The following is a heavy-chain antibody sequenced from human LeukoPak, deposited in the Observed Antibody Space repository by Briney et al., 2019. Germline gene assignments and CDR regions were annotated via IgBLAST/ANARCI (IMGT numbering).Heavy chain of an antibody. CDR3: ARAVRDRKYGYAFDI. D-gene: IGHD4-17*01. CDR1: GGSISSYY. Sequence: SETLFLTCTVSGGSISSYYWSWIRQPPGKGLEWIGYIYYTGSTNYNPSLKSRVTISVDTSKNQFSLKLSSVSAADTAVYYCARAVRDRKYGYAFDIWGQGTMVTVSS. J-gene: IGHJ3*02. V-gene: IGHV4-59*01. CDR2: IYYTGST.